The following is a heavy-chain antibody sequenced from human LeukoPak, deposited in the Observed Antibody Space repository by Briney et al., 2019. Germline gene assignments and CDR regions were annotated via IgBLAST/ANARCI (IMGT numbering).Heavy chain of an antibody. V-gene: IGHV3-66*01. D-gene: IGHD6-19*01. CDR3: ARVDAGYSSGWYFMDV. CDR1: GFTVSSNY. J-gene: IGHJ6*03. Sequence: GGSLRLSCAASGFTVSSNYMSWVRQAPGKGLEWVSVIYSGGSTYYADSVKGRFTISRDNSKNTLYLQMNSPRAEDTAVYYCARVDAGYSSGWYFMDVWGKGTTVTISS. CDR2: IYSGGST.